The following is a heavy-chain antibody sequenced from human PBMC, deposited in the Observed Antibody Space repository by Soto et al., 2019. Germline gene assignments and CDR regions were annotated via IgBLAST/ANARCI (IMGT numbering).Heavy chain of an antibody. D-gene: IGHD1-1*01. J-gene: IGHJ6*02. CDR2: IWYDGSNK. CDR1: GVSFWSYG. CDR3: ARDRTWYGMDV. Sequence: WCPGLSCAACGVSFWSYGMDGVRQAPGKGLEWVAVIWYDGSNKYYADSVKGRFTISRDNSKNTLYLQMNSLRAEDTAVYYCARDRTWYGMDVWGQGTTVTVSS. V-gene: IGHV3-33*01.